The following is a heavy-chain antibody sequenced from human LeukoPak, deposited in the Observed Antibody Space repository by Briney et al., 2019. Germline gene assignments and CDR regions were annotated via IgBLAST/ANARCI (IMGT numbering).Heavy chain of an antibody. CDR1: GFTFSSYS. D-gene: IGHD3-3*01. Sequence: GGSLRLSCAASGFTFSSYSMNWVRQAPGKGLEWVSYISSSSSTIYYADSVKGRFTISRDNAKNSLYLQMNSLRAEDTAVYYCARGDHTIFGVVSGDYWGQGTLVTVSS. CDR2: ISSSSSTI. J-gene: IGHJ4*02. V-gene: IGHV3-48*01. CDR3: ARGDHTIFGVVSGDY.